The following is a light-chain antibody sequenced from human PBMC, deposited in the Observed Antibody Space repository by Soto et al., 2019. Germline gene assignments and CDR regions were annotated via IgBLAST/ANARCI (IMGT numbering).Light chain of an antibody. V-gene: IGLV1-36*01. CDR3: AAWDDSLNGVV. Sequence: QFVLTQPPSVSEAPRQRVTISCSGSSSNIGNNAVNWYQQLPGKAPKLLIYYDDLLPSGVSDRFSGSKSGTSASLTISGLQSEDEADYYCAAWDDSLNGVVLGGGTQLTVL. CDR2: YDD. CDR1: SSNIGNNA. J-gene: IGLJ2*01.